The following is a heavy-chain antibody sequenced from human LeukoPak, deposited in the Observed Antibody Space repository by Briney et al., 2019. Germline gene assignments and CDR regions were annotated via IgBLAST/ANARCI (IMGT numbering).Heavy chain of an antibody. V-gene: IGHV3-66*01. CDR1: GFTVSSNY. CDR2: IYSGGST. J-gene: IGHJ3*02. D-gene: IGHD4-17*01. Sequence: GGSLRLSCAASGFTVSSNYMSWVRQAPGKGLEWVSVIYSGGSTYYADSVKGRFTISRDNSKNTLYLQMNSLGAEDTAVYYCARTRYDAFDIWGQGTMVTVSS. CDR3: ARTRYDAFDI.